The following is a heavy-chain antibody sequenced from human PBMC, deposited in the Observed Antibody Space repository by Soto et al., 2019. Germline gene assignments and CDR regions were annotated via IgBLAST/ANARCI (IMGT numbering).Heavy chain of an antibody. V-gene: IGHV1-18*01. Sequence: QVQLVQSGAEVKKPGASVKVSCKASGYTFTSYGISWVRQAPGQGLEWMGWISAYNGNTNYAQKHEGRATMTTDPSTSTDYMELRSLRSDDAAVYYCAGGWFGVFVYYFYYWGQGTLVTVSS. J-gene: IGHJ4*02. CDR1: GYTFTSYG. CDR2: ISAYNGNT. D-gene: IGHD3-10*01. CDR3: AGGWFGVFVYYFYY.